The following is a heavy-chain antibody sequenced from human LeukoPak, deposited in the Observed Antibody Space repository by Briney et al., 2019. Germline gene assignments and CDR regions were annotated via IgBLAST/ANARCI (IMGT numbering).Heavy chain of an antibody. CDR2: ISGSGGST. Sequence: GGSLRLSCAASGFTLSSYAMSWVRQAPGKGLEWVSAISGSGGSTYYADSVKGRFTISRDNSKNTLYLQMNSLRAEDTAVYYCAKDSAGQWLVRIIDYWGQGILVTVSS. J-gene: IGHJ4*02. CDR3: AKDSAGQWLVRIIDY. V-gene: IGHV3-23*01. D-gene: IGHD6-19*01. CDR1: GFTLSSYA.